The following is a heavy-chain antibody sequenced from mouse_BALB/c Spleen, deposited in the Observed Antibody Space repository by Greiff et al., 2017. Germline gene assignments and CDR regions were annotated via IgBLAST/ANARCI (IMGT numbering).Heavy chain of an antibody. CDR1: GYSITSDYA. J-gene: IGHJ3*01. Sequence: EVKLVESGPGLVKPSQSLSLTCTVTGYSITSDYAWNWIRQFPGNKLEWMGYISYSGSTSYNPSLKSRISITRDTSKNQFFLQLNSVTTEDTATYYCARHYDYDGFAYWGQGTLVTVSA. CDR3: ARHYDYDGFAY. CDR2: ISYSGST. D-gene: IGHD2-4*01. V-gene: IGHV3-2*02.